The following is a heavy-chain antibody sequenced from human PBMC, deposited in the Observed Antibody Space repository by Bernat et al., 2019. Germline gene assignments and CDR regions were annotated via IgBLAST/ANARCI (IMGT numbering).Heavy chain of an antibody. V-gene: IGHV1-2*04. J-gene: IGHJ4*02. CDR2: INPNSGGK. CDR1: GDTFTGYY. CDR3: ERGGGIAAADTEFDY. Sequence: QGQLGQSGSEVKKPGASVKVSCRSSGDTFTGYYMHWVRQAPVHGLEMMGWINPNSGGKNYAQKFQGWVTSTKDTSISTASMKLSSLRSDDTAVYYCERGGGIAAADTEFDYWGQGTLVTVSS. D-gene: IGHD6-13*01.